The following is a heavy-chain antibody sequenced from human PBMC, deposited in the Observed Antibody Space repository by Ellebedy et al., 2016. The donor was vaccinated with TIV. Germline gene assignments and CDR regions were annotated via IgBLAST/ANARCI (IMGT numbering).Heavy chain of an antibody. J-gene: IGHJ4*02. CDR2: INGGGTT. CDR1: GFTFSDYD. Sequence: PGGSLRLSCVASGFTFSDYDMSWVRQTPGKGLEWVSAINGGGTTYYPDSVRGRFTISRDNSKNILYLEISSLRAEDTAVYYCAKAHGASSYFEYWGQGTLVTVSS. CDR3: AKAHGASSYFEY. D-gene: IGHD3-22*01. V-gene: IGHV3-23*01.